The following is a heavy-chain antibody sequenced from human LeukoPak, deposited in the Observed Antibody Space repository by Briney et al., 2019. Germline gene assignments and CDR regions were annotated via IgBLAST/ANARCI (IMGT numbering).Heavy chain of an antibody. V-gene: IGHV3-30*02. J-gene: IGHJ4*02. CDR1: GFSFSTYG. CDR2: IRFDGGKK. CDR3: ARGARGSGTASDY. D-gene: IGHD3-10*01. Sequence: GGSLRLSCAASGFSFSTYGFHWVRQAPGKGLEWVTFIRFDGGKKNYADSVKGRFAISRDNSKNTVYLQMNSLRAEDTAVYYCARGARGSGTASDYWGQGTLVTVSS.